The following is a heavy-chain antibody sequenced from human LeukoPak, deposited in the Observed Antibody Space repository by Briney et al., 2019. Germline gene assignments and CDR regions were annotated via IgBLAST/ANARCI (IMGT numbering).Heavy chain of an antibody. CDR1: GGSFSGYY. CDR2: INHSGST. CDR3: ARVGAWELLASDDAFDI. V-gene: IGHV4-34*01. J-gene: IGHJ3*02. D-gene: IGHD1-26*01. Sequence: KPSETLSLTCAVYGGSFSGYYWSWIRQPPGKGLEWIGEINHSGSTNYNPSLKSRVTISVDTSKNQFSLKLSSVTAADTAVYYCARVGAWELLASDDAFDIWGQGTMVTVSS.